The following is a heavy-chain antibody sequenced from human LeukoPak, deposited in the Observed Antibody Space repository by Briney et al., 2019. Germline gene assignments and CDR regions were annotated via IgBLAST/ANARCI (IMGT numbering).Heavy chain of an antibody. CDR2: IYYSGST. CDR3: ARRESSGYYEGDWFDP. CDR1: GGSISSYY. J-gene: IGHJ5*02. V-gene: IGHV4-59*01. Sequence: PSETLSLTCTVSGGSISSYYWSWIRQPPGKGLEWIGYIYYSGSTNYNPSPKSRVTISVDTSKNQFSLKLSSVTAADTAVYYCARRESSGYYEGDWFDPWGQGTLVTVSS. D-gene: IGHD3-22*01.